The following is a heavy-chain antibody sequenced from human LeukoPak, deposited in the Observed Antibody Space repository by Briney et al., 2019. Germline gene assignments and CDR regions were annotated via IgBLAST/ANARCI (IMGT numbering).Heavy chain of an antibody. CDR3: ARDRSLYYGSGSYYDY. J-gene: IGHJ4*02. CDR2: ISWNSDSI. V-gene: IGHV3-9*01. Sequence: GGSLRLSCAASGFTFGDYAMHWVRQAPGKGLEWVSGISWNSDSIGYADSVKGRFTISRDNAKNSLYLQMNSLRAEDTAVYYCARDRSLYYGSGSYYDYWGQGTLVTVSS. D-gene: IGHD3-10*01. CDR1: GFTFGDYA.